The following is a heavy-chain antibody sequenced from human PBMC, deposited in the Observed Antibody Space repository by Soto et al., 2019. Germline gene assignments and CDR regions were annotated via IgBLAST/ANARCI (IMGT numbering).Heavy chain of an antibody. CDR3: ARVAWLTTDFDY. D-gene: IGHD6-19*01. J-gene: IGHJ4*02. Sequence: ASVKVSCKASGYTFTSYGISWVRQAPGQGLEWMGWISAYNGNTNYAQKLQGRVTMTTDASTSTAYMELRSLRSDDTAVYYCARVAWLTTDFDYWGQGTLVTVSS. V-gene: IGHV1-18*01. CDR1: GYTFTSYG. CDR2: ISAYNGNT.